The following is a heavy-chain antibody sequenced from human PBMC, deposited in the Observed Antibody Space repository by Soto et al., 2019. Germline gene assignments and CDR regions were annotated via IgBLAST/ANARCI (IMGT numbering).Heavy chain of an antibody. Sequence: EVQLVESGGGLVQPGRSLRLSCAASGFTFDDYAMHWVRQVPGKGLEWVSGINWNSGSIGYADSVKGRFAISRDNAKTSLHLQMNSLSAEDTAFYYCVKDESINWYSGHFRHWGQGTLVTVSS. CDR3: VKDESINWYSGHFRH. D-gene: IGHD6-13*01. J-gene: IGHJ1*01. CDR2: INWNSGSI. CDR1: GFTFDDYA. V-gene: IGHV3-9*01.